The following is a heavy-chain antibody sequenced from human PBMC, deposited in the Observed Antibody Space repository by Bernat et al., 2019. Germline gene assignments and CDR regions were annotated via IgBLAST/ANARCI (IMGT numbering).Heavy chain of an antibody. CDR1: GFTFSFYA. V-gene: IGHV3-23*01. CDR2: ISGSGGST. J-gene: IGHJ4*02. Sequence: EVQLSESGGGLVQPGGSLRLSCEVSGFTFSFYAMSWVRQAPGKGLEWVSAISGSGGSTYYADSVKGRFTISRDNSKNTLYLQMNSLRAEDTAVYYCAKGSGDYYGSGNPNYWGQGTLVTVSS. CDR3: AKGSGDYYGSGNPNY. D-gene: IGHD3-10*01.